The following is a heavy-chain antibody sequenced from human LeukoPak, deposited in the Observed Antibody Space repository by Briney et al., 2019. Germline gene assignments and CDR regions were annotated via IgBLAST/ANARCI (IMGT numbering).Heavy chain of an antibody. J-gene: IGHJ4*02. CDR3: ARDFFDRDSSGSGIAY. V-gene: IGHV1-2*02. CDR2: INPNSGGT. Sequence: ASVKVSCKASGYTFTGYYMHWVRQASRQGLEWMGWINPNSGGTNYAQKFQGRVTMTRDTSISTAYMELSRLRSDDTAVYYCARDFFDRDSSGSGIAYWGQGTLVTASS. CDR1: GYTFTGYY. D-gene: IGHD3-22*01.